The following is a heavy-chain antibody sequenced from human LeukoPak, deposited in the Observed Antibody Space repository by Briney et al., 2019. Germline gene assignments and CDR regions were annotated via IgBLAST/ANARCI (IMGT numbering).Heavy chain of an antibody. V-gene: IGHV4-59*08. CDR1: GGSIRSYY. J-gene: IGHJ6*02. CDR3: ARHFTGPGTYTPYFGMDV. CDR2: VYSSGST. D-gene: IGHD3-16*01. Sequence: PSETLSRTCTVSGGSIRSYYCSWLRQPPGKGLEWVGYVYSSGSTSYNPSLKSRVTISVDASKNQFSLKLSSVTAADTAVYYCARHFTGPGTYTPYFGMDVWGQGTTVTVSS.